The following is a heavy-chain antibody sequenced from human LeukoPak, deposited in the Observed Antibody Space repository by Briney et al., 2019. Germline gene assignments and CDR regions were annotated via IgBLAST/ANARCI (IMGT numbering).Heavy chain of an antibody. CDR1: GGSFSGYY. V-gene: IGHV4-34*01. CDR2: INHSGST. CDR3: ARYYDFWSGYYPYNWFDP. Sequence: PSETLSLTCAVYGGSFSGYYWSWIRQPPGKGLEWIGEINHSGSTNYNPSLKSRVTISVDTSKNQFSLKLSSVTAADTAVYYCARYYDFWSGYYPYNWFDPWGQGTLVTVSS. J-gene: IGHJ5*02. D-gene: IGHD3-3*01.